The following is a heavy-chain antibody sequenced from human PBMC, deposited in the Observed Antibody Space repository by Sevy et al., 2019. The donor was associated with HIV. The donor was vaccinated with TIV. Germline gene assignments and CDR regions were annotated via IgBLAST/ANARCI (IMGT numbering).Heavy chain of an antibody. CDR2: ISGSGGST. Sequence: GGSLRLSCAASGFTFSSYAMSWVHQAPGKGLEWVSAISGSGGSTYYADSVKGRFTISRDNSKNTLYLQMNSLRAEDTAVYYCAKDQKYYYDSSGSDYWGQGTLVTVSS. CDR1: GFTFSSYA. D-gene: IGHD3-22*01. J-gene: IGHJ4*02. CDR3: AKDQKYYYDSSGSDY. V-gene: IGHV3-23*01.